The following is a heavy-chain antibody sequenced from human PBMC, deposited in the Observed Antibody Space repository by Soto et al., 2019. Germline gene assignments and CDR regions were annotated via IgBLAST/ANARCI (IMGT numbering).Heavy chain of an antibody. CDR1: GYTFTSYG. Sequence: QVQLVQSGAEVKKPGASVKVSCKASGYTFTSYGISWVRQAPGQGLEWMGWISAYNCNTNYAQKLQGSVTMTTDTAPSTDSMELRSLGSDDTAVYYCAGSQHPKNWFDPWGQGTLVTVSS. D-gene: IGHD6-13*01. CDR2: ISAYNCNT. V-gene: IGHV1-18*01. J-gene: IGHJ5*02. CDR3: AGSQHPKNWFDP.